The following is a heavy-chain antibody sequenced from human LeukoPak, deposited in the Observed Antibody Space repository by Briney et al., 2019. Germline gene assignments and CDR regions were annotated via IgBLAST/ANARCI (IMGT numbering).Heavy chain of an antibody. D-gene: IGHD3-10*01. Sequence: GGALRLSCVASGSPFSDSWMHWVRQPPGKGLLWVSLITTDGSNRTYACSVKGRFTISRHNARNTLYLQMNSLRVEDTAVYYCARDRHYTMDAWGQGTTVTVSS. J-gene: IGHJ6*02. CDR2: ITTDGSNR. CDR3: ARDRHYTMDA. V-gene: IGHV3-74*03. CDR1: GSPFSDSW.